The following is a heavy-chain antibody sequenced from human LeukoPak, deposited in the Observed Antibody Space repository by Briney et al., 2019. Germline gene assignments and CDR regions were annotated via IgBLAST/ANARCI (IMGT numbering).Heavy chain of an antibody. Sequence: SETLSLTRTVSGGSISSYYWSWIRQPPGKGLEWIGYIYYSGSTNYNPSLKSRVTISVDTSKNQFSLKLSSVTAADTAVYYCARSPVRYFGNWSDPWGQGTLVTVSS. CDR3: ARSPVRYFGNWSDP. V-gene: IGHV4-59*01. D-gene: IGHD3-9*01. J-gene: IGHJ5*02. CDR2: IYYSGST. CDR1: GGSISSYY.